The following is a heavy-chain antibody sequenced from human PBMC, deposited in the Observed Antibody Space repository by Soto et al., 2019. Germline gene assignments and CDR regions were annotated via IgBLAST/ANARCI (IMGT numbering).Heavy chain of an antibody. V-gene: IGHV1-69*12. CDR1: GGTFSSYA. J-gene: IGHJ6*02. CDR3: ARQDSNSGYDLYYYGMDV. CDR2: IIPIFGTA. D-gene: IGHD5-12*01. Sequence: QVQLVQSGAEVKKPGSSVKVSCKASGGTFSSYAISWVRQAPGQGLEWMGGIIPIFGTANYAQKFQGRVTITADXXTXTXXMELSSLRSEDTAVYYCARQDSNSGYDLYYYGMDVWGQGTTVTVSS.